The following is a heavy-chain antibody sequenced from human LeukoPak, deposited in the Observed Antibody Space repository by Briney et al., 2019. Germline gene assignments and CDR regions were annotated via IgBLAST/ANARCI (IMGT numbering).Heavy chain of an antibody. CDR2: IYHSGST. CDR3: ARDLRYSSTWYYYGLGV. J-gene: IGHJ6*02. Sequence: SETLSLTCAVSGGSISSTEGWTWVRQPPGKGLEWIGEIYHSGSTNYNPSLKSRVTISVDKYKNQFSLKLSSVTAADTAVYYCARDLRYSSTWYYYGLGVWGQGTTVTVS. D-gene: IGHD6-13*01. CDR1: GGSISSTEG. V-gene: IGHV4-4*02.